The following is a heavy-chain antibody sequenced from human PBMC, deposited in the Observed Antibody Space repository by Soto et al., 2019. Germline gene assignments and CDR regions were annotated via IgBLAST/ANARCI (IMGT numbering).Heavy chain of an antibody. CDR3: AKGSIEYSASVDT. D-gene: IGHD5-12*01. Sequence: EVQLLESGGGLVQPGGSLRLSCAASGFSFSSYAMVWVRQAPGKGLEWVSVISARGGSLYFADSVKGRFTISRDNSKNVLSLEMNSLRAEDTDTYLCAKGSIEYSASVDTWGQGTMVVVSS. CDR2: ISARGGSL. CDR1: GFSFSSYA. V-gene: IGHV3-23*01. J-gene: IGHJ5*02.